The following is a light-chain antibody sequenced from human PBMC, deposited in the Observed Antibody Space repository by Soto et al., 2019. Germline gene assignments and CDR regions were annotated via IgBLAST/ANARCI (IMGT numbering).Light chain of an antibody. CDR1: QSVRSNH. V-gene: IGKV3-20*01. Sequence: IVLTHSPGTQSLSPGQRSTHYGGSSQSVRSNHLAWYQQKPGQAPRLLIYDAASRATGIPDRFSGSGSGTDFTLTISRLEPEDFAVFYCQQYGTSEIIFGQGTRRR. CDR3: QQYGTSEII. J-gene: IGKJ5*01. CDR2: DAA.